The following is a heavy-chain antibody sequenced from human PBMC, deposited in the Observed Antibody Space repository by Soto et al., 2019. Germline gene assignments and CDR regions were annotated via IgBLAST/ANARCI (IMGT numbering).Heavy chain of an antibody. D-gene: IGHD3-22*01. CDR1: GFTFSSYA. CDR2: ISSNGGST. J-gene: IGHJ1*01. Sequence: GGSLRLSCSASGFTFSSYAMHWVRQAPGKGLEYVSAISSNGGSTYYADSVKGRFTISRDNSKNTLYLQMSSLRAEDTAVYYCVNSGDSSGYYFSIPEYFQHWGQGTLVTVSS. V-gene: IGHV3-64D*08. CDR3: VNSGDSSGYYFSIPEYFQH.